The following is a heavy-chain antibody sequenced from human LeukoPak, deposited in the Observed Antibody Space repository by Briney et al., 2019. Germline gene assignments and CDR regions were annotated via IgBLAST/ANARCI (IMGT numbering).Heavy chain of an antibody. J-gene: IGHJ3*02. D-gene: IGHD3-22*01. Sequence: SVKVSCKASGGTFSSYAISWVRQAPGQGLEWMGGIIPIFGTANYAQKFQGRVTITADKSTSTAYMELSSLSSEDTAVYYCARETRTYYYDSSGPRGAFDIWGQGTMVTVSS. CDR2: IIPIFGTA. V-gene: IGHV1-69*06. CDR3: ARETRTYYYDSSGPRGAFDI. CDR1: GGTFSSYA.